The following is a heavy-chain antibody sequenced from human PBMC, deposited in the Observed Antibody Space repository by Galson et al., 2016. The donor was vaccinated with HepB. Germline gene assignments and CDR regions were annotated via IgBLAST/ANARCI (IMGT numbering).Heavy chain of an antibody. CDR1: AGSISSSPHY. J-gene: IGHJ5*02. D-gene: IGHD2-21*02. V-gene: IGHV4-39*01. Sequence: SETLSLTCTVSAGSISSSPHYWGWIRQPPGKGLEWIATMHHSGSTYYNPSLKSRVTISVDTSKNQVSLKMSSVTAADTAVSYCARNVVVATSYWFDPWGQGTLVTVSS. CDR2: MHHSGST. CDR3: ARNVVVATSYWFDP.